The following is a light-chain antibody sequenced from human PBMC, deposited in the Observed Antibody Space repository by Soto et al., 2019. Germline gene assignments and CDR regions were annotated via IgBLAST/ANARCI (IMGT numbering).Light chain of an antibody. CDR2: DAS. V-gene: IGKV1-5*01. Sequence: DIQMTQSPSTLSASVGDRVTITCRASQSISRWLAWYRQKPGKAPEVLIYDASTLQSGVPSRFSGSGSGTEFSLTISSLQPYHFATYYCQQYTSHSDYTFGQGTKLDIK. CDR3: QQYTSHSDYT. CDR1: QSISRW. J-gene: IGKJ2*01.